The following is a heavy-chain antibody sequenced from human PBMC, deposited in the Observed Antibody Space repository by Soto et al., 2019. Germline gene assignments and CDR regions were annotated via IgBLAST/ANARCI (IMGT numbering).Heavy chain of an antibody. CDR2: IIPFFGTA. D-gene: IGHD3-16*01. CDR1: GGTFSTFG. V-gene: IGHV1-69*01. CDR3: ARTAPMAAGDKYYYDF. J-gene: IGHJ4*02. Sequence: QVQLVQSGAEVKKTGSSVKVSCKTSGGTFSTFGISWVRQAPGQGLEWMGGIIPFFGTAEYSQKFEDRITITADESTNTVYMDLRSLTSEDTAIYYCARTAPMAAGDKYYYDFWGQGALVTVSS.